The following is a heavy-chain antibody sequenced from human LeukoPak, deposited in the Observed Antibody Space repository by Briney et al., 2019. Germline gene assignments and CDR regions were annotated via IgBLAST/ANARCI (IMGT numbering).Heavy chain of an antibody. D-gene: IGHD3-3*01. V-gene: IGHV1-69*13. J-gene: IGHJ3*02. CDR3: ARVLRFLEWLLPSDAFDI. CDR2: IIPIFGTA. Sequence: SVKVSCKASGGTFSSYAISWVRQAPGQGLEWMGGIIPIFGTANYAQKFQGRVTITADESTSTAYMELSSLRSEDTAVYYCARVLRFLEWLLPSDAFDIWGQGTMVTVSS. CDR1: GGTFSSYA.